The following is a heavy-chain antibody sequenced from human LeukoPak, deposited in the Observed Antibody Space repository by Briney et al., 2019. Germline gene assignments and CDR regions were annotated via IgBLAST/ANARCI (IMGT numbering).Heavy chain of an antibody. CDR1: GYTFPNDD. V-gene: IGHV1-18*01. D-gene: IGHD2-15*01. J-gene: IGHJ3*01. CDR3: ARAGYCGDGGCRGGSAFDV. CDR2: ISGYTGDT. Sequence: ASVRVSCKTSGYTFPNDDIYWVRQAPGQGLECMGWISGYTGDTKYAQILQGRFTVTTDTSTSTAYMELRSLTYDDTAVYYCARAGYCGDGGCRGGSAFDVWGQGTMVTVSS.